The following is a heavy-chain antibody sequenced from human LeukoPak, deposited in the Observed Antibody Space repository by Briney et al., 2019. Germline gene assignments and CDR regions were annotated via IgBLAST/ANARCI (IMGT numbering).Heavy chain of an antibody. CDR1: GGSISSGSYY. D-gene: IGHD3-22*01. J-gene: IGHJ4*02. CDR3: ARRDTSSGYYVFIY. Sequence: PSKTLSLTCTVSGGSISSGSYYWGWIRQPPGKGLQWIGSIYYSGITNYNPSLKSRVTISVDTSKNQFSLKLSSVTAADTAVYYCARRDTSSGYYVFIYWGQGTLVTVSS. V-gene: IGHV4-39*01. CDR2: IYYSGIT.